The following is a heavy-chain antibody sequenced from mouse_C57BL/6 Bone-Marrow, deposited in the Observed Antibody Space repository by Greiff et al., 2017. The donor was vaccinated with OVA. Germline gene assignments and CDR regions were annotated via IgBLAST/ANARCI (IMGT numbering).Heavy chain of an antibody. CDR2: ISSGGSYT. Sequence: EVQLVESGGDLVKPGGSLKLSCAASGFTFSSYGMSWVRQTPDKRLEWVATISSGGSYTYYPDSVKGRFTISRDNAKNTLYLQMSSLKSEDTAMYYCARKTYYGSSCPFDYWGQGTTLTVSS. V-gene: IGHV5-6*01. CDR3: ARKTYYGSSCPFDY. J-gene: IGHJ2*01. D-gene: IGHD1-1*01. CDR1: GFTFSSYG.